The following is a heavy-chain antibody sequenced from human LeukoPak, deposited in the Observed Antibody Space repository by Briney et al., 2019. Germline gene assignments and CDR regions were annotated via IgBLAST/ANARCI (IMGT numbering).Heavy chain of an antibody. Sequence: AGGSLRLSCAASGFTFSSYSMNWVRQAPAKGLEWVSSISSSSSYIYYADSVKGRFTISRDNAKNSLYLQMNSLRAEDTAVYYCARVKEEDIVVVVAAPSYYMDVWGKGTTVTVSS. CDR2: ISSSSSYI. V-gene: IGHV3-21*01. J-gene: IGHJ6*03. CDR3: ARVKEEDIVVVVAAPSYYMDV. D-gene: IGHD2-15*01. CDR1: GFTFSSYS.